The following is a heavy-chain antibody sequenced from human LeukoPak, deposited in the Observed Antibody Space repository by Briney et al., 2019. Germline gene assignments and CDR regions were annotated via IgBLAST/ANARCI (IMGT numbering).Heavy chain of an antibody. CDR3: ARKYNYGAFDI. D-gene: IGHD5-18*01. J-gene: IGHJ3*02. V-gene: IGHV4-39*01. Sequence: SETLSLTCTVSGGSISSSSYYWGWIRQPPGKGLEWIGSIYYSGSTYYNPSLKSRVTISVDTSKNQFSLKLSSVTAADTAVYYCARKYNYGAFDIWGQGTMVTVSS. CDR1: GGSISSSSYY. CDR2: IYYSGST.